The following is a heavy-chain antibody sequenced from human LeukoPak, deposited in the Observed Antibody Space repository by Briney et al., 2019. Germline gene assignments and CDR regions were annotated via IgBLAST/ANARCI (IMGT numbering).Heavy chain of an antibody. J-gene: IGHJ4*01. D-gene: IGHD5-24*01. CDR3: ARQKRDGYNYLDY. CDR1: GGSISISRYY. CDR2: FYYTGST. V-gene: IGHV4-39*01. Sequence: PSETLSLTCTVSGGSISISRYYWGWIRRPPGKGLEWIGNFYYTGSTYYNPSLKSRVTISVDTSKNQFSLKLSSVTAADTAVYYCARQKRDGYNYLDYWGQGTLVTVSS.